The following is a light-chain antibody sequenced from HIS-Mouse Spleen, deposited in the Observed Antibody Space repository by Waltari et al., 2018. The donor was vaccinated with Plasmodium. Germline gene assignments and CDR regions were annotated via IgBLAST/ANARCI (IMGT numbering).Light chain of an antibody. CDR2: GAS. J-gene: IGKJ3*01. CDR1: QSFSSN. V-gene: IGKV3-15*01. CDR3: QQYNNWSFT. Sequence: EIAMMQSPATLSVSPGERATISCRASQSFSSNLAWYQQKPGQAPRLLIYGASTRATGIPARFSGSGSGTEFTLTISSLQSEDFAVYYCQQYNNWSFTFGPGTKVDIK.